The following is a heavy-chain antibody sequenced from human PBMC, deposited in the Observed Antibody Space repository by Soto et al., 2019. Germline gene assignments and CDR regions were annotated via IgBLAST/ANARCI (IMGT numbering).Heavy chain of an antibody. J-gene: IGHJ4*01. CDR3: ARGSGYTAIDF. CDR2: IYHSGST. V-gene: IGHV4-30-2*01. D-gene: IGHD3-22*01. Sequence: SETLSLTCAVSGGSISSGGYSWSWIRQPPGKGLEWIGYIYHSGSTYYNPSLKSRVTISVDTSKNQFSLRLSSVTAADTAIYYCARGSGYTAIDFWGQGTLVTVSS. CDR1: GGSISSGGYS.